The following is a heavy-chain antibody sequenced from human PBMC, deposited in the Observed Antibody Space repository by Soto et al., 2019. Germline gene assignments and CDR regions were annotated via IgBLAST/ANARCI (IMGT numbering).Heavy chain of an antibody. CDR2: IYYSGST. Sequence: SETLSLTCTVSGGSISSSSYYWGWIRQPPGKGLEWIGSIYYSGSTYYNPSLKSRVTISVDTSKNQFSLKLSSVTAADTAVYYCARHVRPVAGTPLDYWGQGTLVTVSS. D-gene: IGHD6-19*01. V-gene: IGHV4-39*01. J-gene: IGHJ4*02. CDR3: ARHVRPVAGTPLDY. CDR1: GGSISSSSYY.